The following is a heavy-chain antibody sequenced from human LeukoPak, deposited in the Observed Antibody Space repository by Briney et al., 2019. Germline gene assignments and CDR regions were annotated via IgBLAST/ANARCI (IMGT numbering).Heavy chain of an antibody. CDR2: ISSSSSYI. Sequence: PGGSLRLSCAASGFTFSSHRMNWVRQAPGKGLEWVSSISSSSSYIYYADSVKGRFTISRDNAKNSLYLHMNSLRAEDTAVYYCARDGITMIVPRTFDIWGQGTMVTVSS. J-gene: IGHJ3*02. D-gene: IGHD3-22*01. CDR1: GFTFSSHR. V-gene: IGHV3-21*01. CDR3: ARDGITMIVPRTFDI.